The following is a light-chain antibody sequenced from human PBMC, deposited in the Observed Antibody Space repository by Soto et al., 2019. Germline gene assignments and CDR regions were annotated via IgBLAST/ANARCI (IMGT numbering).Light chain of an antibody. J-gene: IGKJ1*01. Sequence: EIVLTQSPGTLSLSPGERATLSCRASQSVSSSYLAWYQQKPGQAPRLLIYGTSSRATAIPDRFSGSGSGTDFTLTISRLEPEDFAVYYCQQYNNWPRTFGQGNKV. CDR1: QSVSSSY. V-gene: IGKV3-20*01. CDR2: GTS. CDR3: QQYNNWPRT.